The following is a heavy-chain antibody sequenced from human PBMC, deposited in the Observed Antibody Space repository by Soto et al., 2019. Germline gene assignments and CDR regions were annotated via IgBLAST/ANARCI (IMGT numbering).Heavy chain of an antibody. Sequence: SETLSLTCTVSGGSISSYYWSWIRQPPGKGLEWIGYIYYSGSTNYNPSLKSRVTISVDTSKNQFSLKLSSVTAADTAVYYCASFTAGGWSDPWGQGTLVTSPQ. CDR1: GGSISSYY. CDR3: ASFTAGGWSDP. V-gene: IGHV4-59*01. D-gene: IGHD3-16*01. J-gene: IGHJ5*02. CDR2: IYYSGST.